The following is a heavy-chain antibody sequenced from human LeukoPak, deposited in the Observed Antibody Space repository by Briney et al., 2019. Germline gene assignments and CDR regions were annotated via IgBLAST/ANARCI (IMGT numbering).Heavy chain of an antibody. CDR3: ARGRFWSGYYISTFYYYMDV. J-gene: IGHJ6*03. CDR1: GFTFSSYS. Sequence: GGSLRLSCAASGFTFSSYSMNWVRQAPGKGLEWVSSISSSSSYIYYADSVKGRFTISRDNAKNSLYLQMNSLRAEDTAVYYCARGRFWSGYYISTFYYYMDVWGTGTTVTVSS. V-gene: IGHV3-21*01. D-gene: IGHD3-3*01. CDR2: ISSSSSYI.